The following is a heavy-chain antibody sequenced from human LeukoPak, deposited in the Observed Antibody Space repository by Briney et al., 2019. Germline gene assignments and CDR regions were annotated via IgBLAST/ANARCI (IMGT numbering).Heavy chain of an antibody. J-gene: IGHJ5*02. V-gene: IGHV4-39*01. CDR1: GGSISSISYY. D-gene: IGHD6-13*01. CDR2: IYYSGST. Sequence: SETLSLTCTVSGGSISSISYYWGWIRQPPGKGLEWIGSIYYSGSTYKNPSLKSRVTISVDTSKNQFSLKLSAVSAADTAVYYCASEPRYSSSYFFDPWGQGTLVTVSS. CDR3: ASEPRYSSSYFFDP.